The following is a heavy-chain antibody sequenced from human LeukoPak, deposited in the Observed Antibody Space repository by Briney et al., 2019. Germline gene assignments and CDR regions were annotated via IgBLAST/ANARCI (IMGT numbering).Heavy chain of an antibody. Sequence: GRSLRLSCAASGFTFDDYAMHWVRQAPGQGLEWVSGISWNSGSIGYADSVKGRFTISRDNAKNSLYLQMNSLRAEDTALYYCAKDISRWVGSGAYQCFYMDVWGKGTTVTVSS. CDR2: ISWNSGSI. CDR1: GFTFDDYA. V-gene: IGHV3-9*01. J-gene: IGHJ6*03. D-gene: IGHD6-19*01. CDR3: AKDISRWVGSGAYQCFYMDV.